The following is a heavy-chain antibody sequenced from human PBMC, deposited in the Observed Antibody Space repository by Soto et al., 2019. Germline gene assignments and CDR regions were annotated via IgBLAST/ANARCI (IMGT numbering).Heavy chain of an antibody. Sequence: GGSLRLSCAASGFTFSSYGMHWVRQAPGKGLEWVAVISYDGSNKYYADSVKGRFTISRDNSKNTLYLQMNSLRAEDTAVYYCANTYYYDSSGYYLYXMDVWAQGTTVTVSS. V-gene: IGHV3-30*18. CDR1: GFTFSSYG. CDR3: ANTYYYDSSGYYLYXMDV. CDR2: ISYDGSNK. J-gene: IGHJ6*02. D-gene: IGHD3-22*01.